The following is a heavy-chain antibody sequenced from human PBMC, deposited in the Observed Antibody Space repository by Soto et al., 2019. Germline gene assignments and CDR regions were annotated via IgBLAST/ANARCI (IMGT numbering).Heavy chain of an antibody. CDR1: GFTFSDYY. J-gene: IGHJ6*03. V-gene: IGHV3-11*01. Sequence: QVQLVESGGGVGKPGGSLRLSCAASGFTFSDYYMSWTRQAPGKGLEWVAYISGSSGNIYYADSVKGRFTISRDNAKNSLYLQMNSLRADDTAVYYCARDRYSGSDADMDVWGNGTTVTVSS. CDR2: ISGSSGNI. D-gene: IGHD5-12*01. CDR3: ARDRYSGSDADMDV.